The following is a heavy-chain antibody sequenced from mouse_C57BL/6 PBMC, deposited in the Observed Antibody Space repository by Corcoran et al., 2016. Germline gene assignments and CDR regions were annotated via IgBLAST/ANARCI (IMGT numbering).Heavy chain of an antibody. Sequence: DVQLQESGPGLVKPSQSLSLTCSVTGYSITSGYYWNWIRQFPGNKLEWMGYISYDGSNNYNPSLKNRISITRDTSKNQFLLKLNSVTTEDTATYYCARFDYWGQGTTLTVSS. CDR1: GYSITSGYY. J-gene: IGHJ2*01. CDR2: ISYDGSN. V-gene: IGHV3-6*01. CDR3: ARFDY.